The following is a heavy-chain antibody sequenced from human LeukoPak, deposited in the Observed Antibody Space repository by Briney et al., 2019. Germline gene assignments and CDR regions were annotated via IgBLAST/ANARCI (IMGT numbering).Heavy chain of an antibody. D-gene: IGHD1-26*01. Sequence: ASVKVSCKASGYTFTTYGISWVRQAPGQGLEWMGWISAYNGNTNSAQKLQGRVTMTTDTSTSTAYMDLRSLRSDDAAVYYCARDLGGSYLGAFDIWGQGTMVTVSS. CDR3: ARDLGGSYLGAFDI. CDR1: GYTFTTYG. CDR2: ISAYNGNT. J-gene: IGHJ3*02. V-gene: IGHV1-18*01.